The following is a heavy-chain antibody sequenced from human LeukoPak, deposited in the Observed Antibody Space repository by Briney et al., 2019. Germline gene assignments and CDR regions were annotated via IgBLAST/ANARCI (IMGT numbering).Heavy chain of an antibody. CDR2: INHSGST. CDR1: GGSFSGYY. J-gene: IGHJ4*02. D-gene: IGHD3-22*01. CDR3: ARGPPLNPGDFDSSGYYYFDY. V-gene: IGHV4-34*01. Sequence: SETLSLTCAVYGGSFSGYYWSWIRQPPAKGLEWIGEINHSGSTNYNPSLKSRVTISVDTSKNQFSLKLSSVTAADTAVYYCARGPPLNPGDFDSSGYYYFDYWGQGTLVTVSS.